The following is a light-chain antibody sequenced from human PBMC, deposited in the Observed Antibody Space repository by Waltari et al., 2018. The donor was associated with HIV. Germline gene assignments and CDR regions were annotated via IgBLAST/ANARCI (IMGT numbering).Light chain of an antibody. J-gene: IGLJ2*01. CDR1: RSNIGSNS. CDR3: AAWDDNVNGL. Sequence: QSVLIQPPSASGAPGQRVTISCSGRRSNIGSNSVTWYQQLPGAAPRLLGYNNNQRPSGVPDRFSGSKSGTSASLAISGLQFEDEGDYYCAAWDDNVNGLFGGGTKLTVL. V-gene: IGLV1-44*01. CDR2: NNN.